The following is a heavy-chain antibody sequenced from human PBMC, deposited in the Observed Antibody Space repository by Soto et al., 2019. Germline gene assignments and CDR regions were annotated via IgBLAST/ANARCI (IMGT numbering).Heavy chain of an antibody. CDR3: ARDTAAAGYNWFDP. Sequence: SLRLSCAASGFTFSSYAMHWVRQAPGKGLEWVAVISYDGSNKYYADSVKGRFTISRDNSKNTLYLQMNSLRAEDTAVYYCARDTAAAGYNWFDPWGQGTLVTVSS. CDR1: GFTFSSYA. D-gene: IGHD6-13*01. V-gene: IGHV3-30-3*01. J-gene: IGHJ5*02. CDR2: ISYDGSNK.